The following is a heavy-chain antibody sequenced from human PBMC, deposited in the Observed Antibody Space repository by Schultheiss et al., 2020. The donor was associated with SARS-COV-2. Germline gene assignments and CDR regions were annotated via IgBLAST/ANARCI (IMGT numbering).Heavy chain of an antibody. D-gene: IGHD3-9*01. CDR3: ARDFNRRDFDWSTPYYYGMDV. CDR1: GYTFTSYG. J-gene: IGHJ6*02. CDR2: ISAYNGNT. V-gene: IGHV1-18*01. Sequence: ASVKVSCKASGYTFTSYGISWVRQAPGQGLEWMGWISAYNGNTNYAQKLQGRVTMTTDTSTSTAYMELRSLRSDDTAVYYCARDFNRRDFDWSTPYYYGMDVWGQGTTVTVSS.